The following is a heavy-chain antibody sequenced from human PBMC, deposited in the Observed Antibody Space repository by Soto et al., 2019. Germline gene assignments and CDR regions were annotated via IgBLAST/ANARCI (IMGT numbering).Heavy chain of an antibody. D-gene: IGHD4-17*01. CDR1: GYTFTSYA. J-gene: IGHJ4*02. Sequence: ASVKVSCKASGYTFTSYAMHWVRQAPGQRLEWMGWINAGNGNTKYSQKFQGRVTITRDTSASTAYMELSSLRSEDTAVYYCARYKLPYGGFDYWGQGTLVTVSS. CDR2: INAGNGNT. CDR3: ARYKLPYGGFDY. V-gene: IGHV1-3*01.